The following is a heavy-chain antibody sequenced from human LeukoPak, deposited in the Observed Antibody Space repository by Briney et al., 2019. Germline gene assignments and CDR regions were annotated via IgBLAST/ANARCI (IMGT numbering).Heavy chain of an antibody. CDR1: GGSFSGYY. CDR2: VNHSGST. D-gene: IGHD2-2*01. CDR3: ARDNRQLGYCSSTSCYYFDY. Sequence: PSETLSLTCAVYGGSFSGYYWSWIRQPPGKGLEWIGEVNHSGSTNYNPSLKSRVTISVDTSKNQFSLKLSSVTAADTAVYYCARDNRQLGYCSSTSCYYFDYWGQGTLVTVSS. J-gene: IGHJ4*02. V-gene: IGHV4-34*01.